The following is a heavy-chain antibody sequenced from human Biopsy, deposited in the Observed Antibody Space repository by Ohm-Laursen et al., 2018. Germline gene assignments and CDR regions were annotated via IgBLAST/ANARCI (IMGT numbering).Heavy chain of an antibody. J-gene: IGHJ4*02. CDR1: GFPFSNYA. CDR3: ARAGPYYSDF. Sequence: SLRLSCTASGFPFSNYAMTRVRQAPGKGLEWVSCSSGSGNSTFYADSVQGRFTIPRDNSKNTLYLQIDNLRAEDTALYYCARAGPYYSDFWGQGTLVTVSS. V-gene: IGHV3-23*01. CDR2: SSGSGNST.